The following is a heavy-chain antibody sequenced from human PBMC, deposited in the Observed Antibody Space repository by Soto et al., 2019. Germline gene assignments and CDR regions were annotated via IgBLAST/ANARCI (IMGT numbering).Heavy chain of an antibody. CDR3: AKDRARKLERRAPTGGMDV. CDR1: GFTFSSYG. J-gene: IGHJ6*02. CDR2: ISYDGSNK. Sequence: GGSLRLSCAASGFTFSSYGMHWVRQAPGKGLEWVAVISYDGSNKYYADSVKGRFTISRDNSKNTLCLQMNSLRAEDTAVCYCAKDRARKLERRAPTGGMDVWGQGTTVTVSS. D-gene: IGHD1-1*01. V-gene: IGHV3-30*18.